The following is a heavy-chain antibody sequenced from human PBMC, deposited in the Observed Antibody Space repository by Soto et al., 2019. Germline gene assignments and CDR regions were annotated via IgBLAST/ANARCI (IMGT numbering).Heavy chain of an antibody. J-gene: IGHJ3*02. Sequence: QVQLVDSGGGVVQPGRSLGLSCAASGFPFSSYGMHWVRQAPGKGLEWVAVISYDGSSKYYADSVKGQFTISRDNSKSTLYLQMNSLRAEDTAVYYCAKLGDSGSYIRATRNGAFDILGQGTMVTVSS. CDR2: ISYDGSSK. D-gene: IGHD1-26*01. V-gene: IGHV3-30*18. CDR3: AKLGDSGSYIRATRNGAFDI. CDR1: GFPFSSYG.